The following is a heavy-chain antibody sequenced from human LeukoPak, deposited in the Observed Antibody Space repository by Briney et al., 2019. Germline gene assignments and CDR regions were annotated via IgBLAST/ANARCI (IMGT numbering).Heavy chain of an antibody. D-gene: IGHD6-19*01. V-gene: IGHV1-2*02. Sequence: ASVKVSCKASGYTSTGYYMHWVRRAPGQGLEWMGWINPNSGGTNYAQKFQGRVTMTRDTSISTAYMELSRLRSDDTAVYYCARDRLAVAVPPNWFDPWGQGTLVTVSS. CDR3: ARDRLAVAVPPNWFDP. CDR2: INPNSGGT. CDR1: GYTSTGYY. J-gene: IGHJ5*02.